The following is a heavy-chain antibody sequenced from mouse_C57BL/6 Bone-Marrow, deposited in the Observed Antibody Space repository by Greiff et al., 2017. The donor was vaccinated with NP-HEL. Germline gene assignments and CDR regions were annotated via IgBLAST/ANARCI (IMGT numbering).Heavy chain of an antibody. J-gene: IGHJ4*01. CDR1: GFTFSDYG. Sequence: EVQLQESGGGLVKPGGSLKLSCAASGFTFSDYGMHWVRQAPEKGLEWVAYISSGSSTIYYADTVKGRFTISRDNATNTLFLQMTILRSEDTAMYYCARKNGSSYDYAMDYWGQGTSVTVSS. CDR2: ISSGSSTI. CDR3: ARKNGSSYDYAMDY. V-gene: IGHV5-17*01. D-gene: IGHD1-1*01.